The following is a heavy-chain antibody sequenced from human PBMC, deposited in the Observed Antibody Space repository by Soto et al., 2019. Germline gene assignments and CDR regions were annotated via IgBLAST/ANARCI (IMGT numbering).Heavy chain of an antibody. CDR3: AAYTTSRHAAFDI. V-gene: IGHV3-7*01. J-gene: IGHJ3*02. CDR1: GFKFSTYW. D-gene: IGHD2-2*02. CDR2: IKQDANEM. Sequence: EVQVVESGGGLVQPGGSLRLSCAASGFKFSTYWLSWVRQAPGKGLEWLANIKQDANEMYYVHSVKGRFTISGDSAKNSPFLIMDSLRVEDTAVYYCAAYTTSRHAAFDIWGQGTTVIVSS.